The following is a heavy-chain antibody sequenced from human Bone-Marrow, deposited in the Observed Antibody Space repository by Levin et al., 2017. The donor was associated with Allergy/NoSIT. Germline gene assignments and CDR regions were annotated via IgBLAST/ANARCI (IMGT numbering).Heavy chain of an antibody. CDR3: TTDLFFRAFDI. Sequence: TGGSLRLSCAASGFTFSNAWMSWVRQAPGKGLEWVGRIKSKTDGGTTDYAAPVKGRFTISRDDSKNTLYLQMNSLKTEDTAVYYCTTDLFFRAFDIWGQGTMVTVSS. D-gene: IGHD2/OR15-2a*01. J-gene: IGHJ3*02. CDR1: GFTFSNAW. V-gene: IGHV3-15*01. CDR2: IKSKTDGGTT.